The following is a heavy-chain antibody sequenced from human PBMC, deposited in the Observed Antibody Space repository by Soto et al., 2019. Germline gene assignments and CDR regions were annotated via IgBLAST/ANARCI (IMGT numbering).Heavy chain of an antibody. Sequence: QVQRVESGGGVVQPGRSLRLSCAASGFTFSSFVMHWVRQAPGKGLEWVAFIAYDGSNKHYADSVKGRFTISRDNSNNTLYLQMNSLRVEDTAVYYCASPQGAHLNYFYGMDVWGQGTTVTVSS. CDR1: GFTFSSFV. CDR2: IAYDGSNK. V-gene: IGHV3-30-3*01. J-gene: IGHJ6*02. CDR3: ASPQGAHLNYFYGMDV.